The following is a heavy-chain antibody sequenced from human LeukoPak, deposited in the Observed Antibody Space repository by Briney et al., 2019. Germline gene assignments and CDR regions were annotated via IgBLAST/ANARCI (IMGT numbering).Heavy chain of an antibody. Sequence: GGSLRLSCAASGFTSSSSAMSWVRQAPGKGLEWVSSISARGISTYYADSVKGRFTISRDNSKNTLYLQMNGLRGDDIGVYYCAKSFDFSNGHSPILTPFDSWGQGTLVSVSS. CDR3: AKSFDFSNGHSPILTPFDS. V-gene: IGHV3-23*01. CDR1: GFTSSSSA. J-gene: IGHJ4*02. D-gene: IGHD3-3*01. CDR2: ISARGIST.